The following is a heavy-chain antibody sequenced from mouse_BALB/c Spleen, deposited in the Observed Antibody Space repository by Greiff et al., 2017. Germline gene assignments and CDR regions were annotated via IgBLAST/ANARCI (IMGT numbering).Heavy chain of an antibody. CDR3: ARHNPYAMDY. CDR1: GFTFSSYT. Sequence: DVHLVESGGGLVQPGGSLKLSCAASGFTFSSYTMSWVRQTPEKRLEWVAYISNGGGSTYYPDTVKGRFTISRDNAKNTLYLQMSSLKSEDTAMYYCARHNPYAMDYWGQGTSVTVSS. CDR2: ISNGGGST. V-gene: IGHV5-12-2*01. J-gene: IGHJ4*01. D-gene: IGHD6-1*01.